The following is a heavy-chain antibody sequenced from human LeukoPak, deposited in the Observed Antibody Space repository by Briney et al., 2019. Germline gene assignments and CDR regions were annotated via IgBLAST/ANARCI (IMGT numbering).Heavy chain of an antibody. J-gene: IGHJ4*02. Sequence: GGSLRLSCAASGFSISDHYMDWVRQAPGKGLEWDGRTRNKANSYTTEYAASVKGRFTISREDSKNSLYLQMNSLKTEDTAMYYCARLRRSSDDYWGQGTLVIVSS. CDR2: TRNKANSYTT. CDR3: ARLRRSSDDY. D-gene: IGHD4-23*01. CDR1: GFSISDHY. V-gene: IGHV3-72*01.